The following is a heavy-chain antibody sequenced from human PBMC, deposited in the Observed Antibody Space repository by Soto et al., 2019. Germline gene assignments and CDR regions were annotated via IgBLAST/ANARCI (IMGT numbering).Heavy chain of an antibody. CDR1: GFTFSSYD. CDR3: AIGKLYYDFWSGYLY. Sequence: PGGSLRLSCAASGFTFSSYDMHWVRQATGKGLEWVSAIGTAGDTYYPGSVKGRFTISRENAKNSLYLQMNSLRAGDTAVYYCAIGKLYYDFWSGYLYWGQGALVTVSS. CDR2: IGTAGDT. J-gene: IGHJ4*02. D-gene: IGHD3-3*01. V-gene: IGHV3-13*01.